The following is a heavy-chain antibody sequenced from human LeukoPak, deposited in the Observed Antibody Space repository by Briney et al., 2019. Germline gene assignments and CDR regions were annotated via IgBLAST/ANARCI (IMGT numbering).Heavy chain of an antibody. CDR2: IYSGGST. D-gene: IGHD6-19*01. J-gene: IGHJ4*02. V-gene: IGHV3-53*01. CDR1: GFTFDDYA. Sequence: GGSLRLSCAASGFTFDDYAMHWVRQAPGKGLEWVSVIYSGGSTYYADSVKGRFTISRDNSKNTLYLQMNSLRAEDTAVYYCAREYSSGWYYFDYWGQGTLVTVSS. CDR3: AREYSSGWYYFDY.